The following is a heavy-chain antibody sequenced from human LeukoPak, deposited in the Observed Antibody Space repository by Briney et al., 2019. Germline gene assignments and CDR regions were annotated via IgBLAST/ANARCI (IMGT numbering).Heavy chain of an antibody. V-gene: IGHV3-23*01. CDR1: GFTFTNYA. CDR2: VSGGSGST. CDR3: AKSGTACSGGSCYSHYFDF. J-gene: IGHJ4*02. Sequence: GGSLRLSCAASGFTFTNYAMSWVRQAPGKGLQWVSAVSGGSGSTSYADSVKGRFTISRDNSKNTVYLQLNSLRAEDTAVYYCAKSGTACSGGSCYSHYFDFWGQGTLVTVSS. D-gene: IGHD2-15*01.